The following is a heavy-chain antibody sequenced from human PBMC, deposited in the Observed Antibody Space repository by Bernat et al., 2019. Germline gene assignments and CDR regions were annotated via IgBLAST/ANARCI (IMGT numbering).Heavy chain of an antibody. V-gene: IGHV3-21*01. Sequence: EVQLVESGGGLVKPGGSLRLSCAASGFTFSSYSMNWVRQAPGKGLEWVSSISSSSSYIYYADSVKGRFTISRDNAKNSLYLQMNSLRAKDTAVYYCARDLPQDIVVVPAAIGYWGQGTLVTVSS. D-gene: IGHD2-2*01. CDR1: GFTFSSYS. CDR2: ISSSSSYI. CDR3: ARDLPQDIVVVPAAIGY. J-gene: IGHJ1*01.